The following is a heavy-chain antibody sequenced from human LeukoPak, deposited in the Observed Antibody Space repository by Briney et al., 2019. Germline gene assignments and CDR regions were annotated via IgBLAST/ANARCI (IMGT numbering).Heavy chain of an antibody. D-gene: IGHD2-2*01. J-gene: IGHJ5*02. V-gene: IGHV3-33*01. Sequence: GGSLRLSCAASGFTFSSYGMHWVRQAPGKGLEWVAVIRYDGSNKYYADSVKGRFTISRDNSKNTLYLQMNSLRAEDTAVYYCARAEGYCSSTSCYWWFDPWGQGTLVTVSS. CDR1: GFTFSSYG. CDR2: IRYDGSNK. CDR3: ARAEGYCSSTSCYWWFDP.